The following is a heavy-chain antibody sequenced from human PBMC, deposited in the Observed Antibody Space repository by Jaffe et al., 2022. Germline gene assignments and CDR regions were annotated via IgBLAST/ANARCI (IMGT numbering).Heavy chain of an antibody. V-gene: IGHV3-30*02. Sequence: QVQLVESGGGVVQPGGSLRLSCAASGFTFSSYGMHWVRQAPGKGLEWVAFIRYDGSNKYYADSVKGRFTISRDNSKNTLYLQMNSLRAEDTAVYYCAKDYKEYSSGRGWFDPWGQGTLVTVSS. CDR3: AKDYKEYSSGRGWFDP. CDR2: IRYDGSNK. D-gene: IGHD6-19*01. J-gene: IGHJ5*02. CDR1: GFTFSSYG.